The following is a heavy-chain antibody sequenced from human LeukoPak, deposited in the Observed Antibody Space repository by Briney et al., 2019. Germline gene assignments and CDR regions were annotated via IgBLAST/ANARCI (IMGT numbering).Heavy chain of an antibody. J-gene: IGHJ6*02. CDR1: GFTFDDYA. D-gene: IGHD6-13*01. CDR3: AKDMTRSSREYYYYYYGMDV. Sequence: GGSLRLSCAASGFTFDDYAMHWVRQAPGKGLEWVSGISWNSGSIGYADSVKGRFTISRDNAKNSLYLQMNSLRAEDTALYYCAKDMTRSSREYYYYYYGMDVWGQGTTVTVSS. V-gene: IGHV3-9*01. CDR2: ISWNSGSI.